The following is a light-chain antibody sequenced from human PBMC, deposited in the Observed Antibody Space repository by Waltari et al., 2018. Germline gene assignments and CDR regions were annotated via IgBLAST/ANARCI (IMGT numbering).Light chain of an antibody. Sequence: QSRVYSDGKTYLNWFQQRPGQSPRRLIYKVSNRDSGVPARVSGSGSGTDFTLTISRVEAEDVGIYYCMQATHLPPTFGQGTKVEI. V-gene: IGKV2-30*01. J-gene: IGKJ1*01. CDR2: KVS. CDR3: MQATHLPPT. CDR1: QSRVYSDGKTY.